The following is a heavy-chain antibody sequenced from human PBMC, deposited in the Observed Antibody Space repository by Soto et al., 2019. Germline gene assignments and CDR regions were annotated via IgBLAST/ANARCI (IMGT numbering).Heavy chain of an antibody. V-gene: IGHV3-23*01. CDR1: GFTFSSYA. J-gene: IGHJ5*02. D-gene: IGHD1-7*01. CDR2: ISGSGGST. Sequence: GGSLRLSCAASGFTFSSYAMSWVRQAPGKGLEWVSAISGSGGSTYYADSVKGRFTISRDNSKNTLYLQMNSLRAEDTAVYYCAKGGNYRTKNWFDPWAREPWSPSPQ. CDR3: AKGGNYRTKNWFDP.